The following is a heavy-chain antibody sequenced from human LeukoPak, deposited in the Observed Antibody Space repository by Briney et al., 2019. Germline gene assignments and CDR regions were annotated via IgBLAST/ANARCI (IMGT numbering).Heavy chain of an antibody. CDR2: ISWNSGSI. D-gene: IGHD1-26*01. CDR1: GFTFDDYA. J-gene: IGHJ4*02. Sequence: GRSLRLSCAASGFTFDDYAMHWVRQAPGKGLVWVSGISWNSGSIGYADSVKGRFTISRDNAKNSLYLQMNSLRAEDTALYYCAKDQRGELLTGPFDYWGQGTLVTVSS. V-gene: IGHV3-9*01. CDR3: AKDQRGELLTGPFDY.